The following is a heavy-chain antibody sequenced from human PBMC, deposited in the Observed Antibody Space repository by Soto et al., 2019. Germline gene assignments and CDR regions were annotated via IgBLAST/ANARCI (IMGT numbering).Heavy chain of an antibody. V-gene: IGHV4-59*01. Sequence: ASETLSLTCTVSGGSISSYYWSWIRQPPGKGLEWIGYIYYSGSTNYNPSLKSRVTISVDTSKNQFSLKLSSVTAADTAVYYCARDYYGDYVFDYWGQGTLVTVSS. CDR3: ARDYYGDYVFDY. J-gene: IGHJ4*02. CDR1: GGSISSYY. D-gene: IGHD4-17*01. CDR2: IYYSGST.